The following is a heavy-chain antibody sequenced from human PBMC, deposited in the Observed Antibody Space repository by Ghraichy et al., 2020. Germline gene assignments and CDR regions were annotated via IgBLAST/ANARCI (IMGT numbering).Heavy chain of an antibody. CDR3: ARHDVLTTPRYHALDV. J-gene: IGHJ6*02. CDR2: ILYSGTS. CDR1: GGSGSSSNHY. V-gene: IGHV4-39*01. Sequence: SQTRSITCIVSGGSGSSSNHYWGWIRQPPGKGLEWIGNILYSGTSYYNPYLKSRLTLSIDTSKNQFSLKLSSVTAADTAVYYCARHDVLTTPRYHALDVWGQGTTVTVSS. D-gene: IGHD3-9*01.